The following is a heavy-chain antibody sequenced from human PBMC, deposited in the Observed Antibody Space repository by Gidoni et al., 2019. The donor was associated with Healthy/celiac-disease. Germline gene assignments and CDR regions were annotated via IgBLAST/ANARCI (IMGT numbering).Heavy chain of an antibody. CDR1: GITWSSYA. D-gene: IGHD3-3*01. CDR3: AKFKDYDVWNGYCPY. CDR2: ISGSGGSP. V-gene: IGHV3-23*01. Sequence: EVQLLGYGGGLVQPGGCVRLSGAAPGITWSSYAMCWVRQAPGKGLAGVSAISGSGGSPYYADPVKGRFTISRDNSKTTLYLQMNSLRAEDTAVYYCAKFKDYDVWNGYCPYWGQGTLVTVSS. J-gene: IGHJ4*02.